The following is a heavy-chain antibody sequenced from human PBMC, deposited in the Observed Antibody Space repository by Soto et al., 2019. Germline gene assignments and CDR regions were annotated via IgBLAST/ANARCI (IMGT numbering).Heavy chain of an antibody. CDR3: AKVLHKYSSSSGAFDI. CDR2: ISYDGSNK. CDR1: GFTFSSYG. J-gene: IGHJ3*02. Sequence: PGGSLRLSCAASGFTFSSYGMHWVRQAPGKGLEWVAVISYDGSNKYDADSVKGRFTISRDNSKNTLYLQMNSLRAEDTALYYCAKVLHKYSSSSGAFDIWGQGTMVTVSS. V-gene: IGHV3-30*18. D-gene: IGHD6-6*01.